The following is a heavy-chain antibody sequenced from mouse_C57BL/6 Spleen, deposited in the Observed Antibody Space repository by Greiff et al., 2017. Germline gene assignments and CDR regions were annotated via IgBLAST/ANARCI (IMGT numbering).Heavy chain of an antibody. CDR1: GYTFTDYY. CDR2: IYPGSGNT. V-gene: IGHV1-76*01. CDR3: ARDPIATVVARGYFDV. D-gene: IGHD1-1*01. J-gene: IGHJ1*03. Sequence: QVQLQQSGAELVRPGASVKLSCKASGYTFTDYYINWVKQRPGQGLEWIARIYPGSGNTYYNEKFKGKATLTAEKSSSTAYMQLSSLTSEDSAVYYCARDPIATVVARGYFDVWGTGTTVTVSS.